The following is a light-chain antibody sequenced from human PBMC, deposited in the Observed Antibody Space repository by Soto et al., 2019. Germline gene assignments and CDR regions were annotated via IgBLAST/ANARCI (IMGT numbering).Light chain of an antibody. CDR2: AAS. V-gene: IGKV1-5*01. CDR1: QSISSW. J-gene: IGKJ4*01. Sequence: EIQMTQSPYPLSESVGDRVTITCRASQSISSWLAWYQQKPGKAPKRLIYAASSLQSGAPLRFSGSGSGTEFTLTISSLQPEDFATYYCLQHNSYPLTFGGGTKVDIK. CDR3: LQHNSYPLT.